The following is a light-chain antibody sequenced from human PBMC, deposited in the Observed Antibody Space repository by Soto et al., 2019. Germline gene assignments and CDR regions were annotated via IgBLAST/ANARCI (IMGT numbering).Light chain of an antibody. J-gene: IGKJ4*01. Sequence: EIVMTQSPATLSVSPGERATLSCRASQSVSSNLAWYQQKPGQAPRLLIYGASTRATGIPARFSGSGSGTEFTLTISSLKSEDLAVYYCQQYNNWPLTFGGGTKVEIK. CDR2: GAS. V-gene: IGKV3-15*01. CDR1: QSVSSN. CDR3: QQYNNWPLT.